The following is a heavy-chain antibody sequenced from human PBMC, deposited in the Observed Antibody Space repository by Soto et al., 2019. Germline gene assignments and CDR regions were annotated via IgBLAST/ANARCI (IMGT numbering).Heavy chain of an antibody. J-gene: IGHJ6*02. CDR1: GFTFSSYA. D-gene: IGHD5-18*01. CDR3: ARDQWTWIQLWLIYYYYYGMDV. V-gene: IGHV3-30-3*01. CDR2: ISYDGSNK. Sequence: PGRSLRLSCAASGFTFSSYAMHWVRQAPGKGLEWVAVISYDGSNKYYADSVKGRFTISRDNSKNTLYLQMNSLKAKDTAVYYCARDQWTWIQLWLIYYYYYGMDVWGQGTTVTVSS.